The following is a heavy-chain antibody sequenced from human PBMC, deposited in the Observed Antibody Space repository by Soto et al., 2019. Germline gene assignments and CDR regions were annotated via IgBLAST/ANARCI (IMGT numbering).Heavy chain of an antibody. V-gene: IGHV5-51*01. CDR3: ARLQQQLVLYYYGMDV. CDR2: IYPGDSDT. CDR1: GYSFTSYW. D-gene: IGHD6-13*01. Sequence: GESLKISCKGSGYSFTSYWIGWVRQMPGKGLEWMGIIYPGDSDTRYSPSFQGQVTISADKSISTAYLQWSSLKASDTAMYYCARLQQQLVLYYYGMDVWGQGTTVFVSS. J-gene: IGHJ6*01.